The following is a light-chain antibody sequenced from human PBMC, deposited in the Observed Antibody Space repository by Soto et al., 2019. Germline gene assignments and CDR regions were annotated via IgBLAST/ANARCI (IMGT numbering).Light chain of an antibody. V-gene: IGKV3-15*01. CDR3: QQYNNWLWT. Sequence: EIVMTQSPATLSVSPGERATLSCRASQSVSSNLAWYQQKPGQAPRLLIYGASTRATGIPARSSGSGSGTEFTLTISSLQSEDFAVYYCQQYNNWLWTFGQGTKVDIK. J-gene: IGKJ1*01. CDR1: QSVSSN. CDR2: GAS.